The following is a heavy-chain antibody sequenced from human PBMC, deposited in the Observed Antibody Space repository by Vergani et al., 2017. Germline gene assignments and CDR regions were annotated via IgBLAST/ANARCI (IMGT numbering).Heavy chain of an antibody. CDR2: IIPIFGTA. J-gene: IGHJ6*03. CDR1: GYTFTGYY. V-gene: IGHV1-69*01. CDR3: ASRFWSGYYIDYYYYMDV. Sequence: QVQLVQSGAEVKKPGASVKVSCKASGYTFTGYYMHWVRQAPGQGLEWMGGIIPIFGTANYAQKFQGRVTITADESTSTAYMELSSLRSEDTAVYYCASRFWSGYYIDYYYYMDVWGKGTTVTVSS. D-gene: IGHD3-3*01.